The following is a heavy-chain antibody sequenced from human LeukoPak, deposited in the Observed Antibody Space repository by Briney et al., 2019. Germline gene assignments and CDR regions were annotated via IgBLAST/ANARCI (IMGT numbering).Heavy chain of an antibody. V-gene: IGHV3-74*01. Sequence: PGGSLRLSCAASGVTFSRYWMHWVRQAPGKGLVWVSRIKNDGSSTGYADSVKGRFTISRDNAKNTLYLQMNSLRAEDTAVYYCARGGVAAGYDYWGQGTLVTVSS. CDR1: GVTFSRYW. J-gene: IGHJ4*02. D-gene: IGHD6-13*01. CDR3: ARGGVAAGYDY. CDR2: IKNDGSST.